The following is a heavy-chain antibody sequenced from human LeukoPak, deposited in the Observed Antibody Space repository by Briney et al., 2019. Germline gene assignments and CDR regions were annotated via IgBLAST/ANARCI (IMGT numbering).Heavy chain of an antibody. V-gene: IGHV4-39*01. CDR1: GGSISSSSYY. CDR2: IYYSGKN. CDR3: ARPRSSGWVPFDC. J-gene: IGHJ4*02. D-gene: IGHD6-19*01. Sequence: SSETLSLTCTVSGGSISSSSYYWGWIRQPPGKGLEWIGSIYYSGKNYYNPSLKSRVTISVDTSKNQFSLNLSSVTAADTAVYYCARPRSSGWVPFDCWGQGALVTVSS.